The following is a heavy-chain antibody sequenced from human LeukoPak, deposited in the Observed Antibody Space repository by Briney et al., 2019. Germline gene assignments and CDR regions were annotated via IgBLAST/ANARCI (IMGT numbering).Heavy chain of an antibody. CDR1: GFTFDDYG. D-gene: IGHD3-22*01. CDR2: INWNGGST. V-gene: IGHV3-20*04. CDR3: AKDIGYYYDSSGFEAFDI. Sequence: GGSLRLSCAASGFTFDDYGMSWVRQAPGKGLEWVSGINWNGGSTGYADSVKGRFTISRDNAKNSLYLQMNSLRAEDMALYYCAKDIGYYYDSSGFEAFDIWGQGTMVTVSS. J-gene: IGHJ3*02.